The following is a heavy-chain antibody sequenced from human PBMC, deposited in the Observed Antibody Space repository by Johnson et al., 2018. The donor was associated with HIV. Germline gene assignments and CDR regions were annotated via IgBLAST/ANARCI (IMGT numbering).Heavy chain of an antibody. Sequence: VRLVESGGGLIQPGGSLRLSCAASGFTVSSYYISWVRQAPGKGLEWVSVIYSGGSTYYADSVKGRFTISRDISKNTLFLQMNSLRAEDTAVYYCARPVIAADDAFDIWGQGTMVTVSS. CDR2: IYSGGST. D-gene: IGHD6-13*01. V-gene: IGHV3-53*01. CDR1: GFTVSSYY. CDR3: ARPVIAADDAFDI. J-gene: IGHJ3*02.